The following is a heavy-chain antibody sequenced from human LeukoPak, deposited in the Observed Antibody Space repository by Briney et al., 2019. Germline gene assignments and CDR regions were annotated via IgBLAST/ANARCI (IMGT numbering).Heavy chain of an antibody. Sequence: PGGSLILSCAASGFTFSTYWMHWVRLAPGKGLVWVSRISSDGGSTTYADSVKGRFTISRDNAKSTVYLQMNSLRAEDSAVYYCATIGLGAYWGQGTLVTVSS. CDR1: GFTFSTYW. D-gene: IGHD3/OR15-3a*01. V-gene: IGHV3-74*01. CDR2: ISSDGGST. J-gene: IGHJ4*02. CDR3: ATIGLGAY.